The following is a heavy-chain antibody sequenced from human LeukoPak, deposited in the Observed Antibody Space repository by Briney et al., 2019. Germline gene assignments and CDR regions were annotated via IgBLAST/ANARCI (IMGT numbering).Heavy chain of an antibody. J-gene: IGHJ4*02. V-gene: IGHV3-7*01. CDR1: GFTFSSSW. CDR3: ARDKVSGATFLDY. D-gene: IGHD1-26*01. Sequence: GGSLRLSCAASGFTFSSSWMSWVRQAPGKGLEWVGNIKQDGSEIYYVDSVKGRFTISRDNAKNSLYLQMDSLRAEDTAVYYCARDKVSGATFLDYWGQGTLVTVSS. CDR2: IKQDGSEI.